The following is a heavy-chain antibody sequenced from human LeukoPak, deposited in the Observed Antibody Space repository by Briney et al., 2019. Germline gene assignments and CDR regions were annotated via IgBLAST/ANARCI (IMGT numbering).Heavy chain of an antibody. D-gene: IGHD2-8*01. J-gene: IGHJ6*03. CDR3: ARSAGHCNDGVCFTDYYMDV. CDR1: GYTFTGYY. Sequence: ASVKVSCKASGYTFTGYYIHWVRQAPGQGLEWMGWINSNSGDTNSPQKFQGRVTMTRDTSITTAYMELSSLTSDDTAVYFCARSAGHCNDGVCFTDYYMDVWGKGTTVTVSS. CDR2: INSNSGDT. V-gene: IGHV1-2*02.